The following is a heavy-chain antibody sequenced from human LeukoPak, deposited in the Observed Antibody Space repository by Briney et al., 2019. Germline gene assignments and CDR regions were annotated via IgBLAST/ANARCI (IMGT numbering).Heavy chain of an antibody. Sequence: SETLSLTCTVSGGSISSSSYYWGWIRQPPGKGLEWIGSIYYSGSTYYNPSLRSRVTISLEMSKHQFSLNLTSVTAADTAVYYCASNTGTVFDYWGQGALVTVSS. CDR2: IYYSGST. CDR1: GGSISSSSYY. V-gene: IGHV4-39*07. J-gene: IGHJ4*02. CDR3: ASNTGTVFDY. D-gene: IGHD7-27*01.